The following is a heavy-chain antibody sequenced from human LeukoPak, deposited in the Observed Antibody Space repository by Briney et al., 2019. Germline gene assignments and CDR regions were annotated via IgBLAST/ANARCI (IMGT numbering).Heavy chain of an antibody. D-gene: IGHD6-6*01. J-gene: IGHJ1*01. Sequence: GASLKISSKGCGYSFTNYWIWWLRPLPGEGVEWMGIIYSGDSDTRYSPPFQGQVTISADKSISTAYLQWSSLKASDTAMYYCARVEYSNSNNCEYFQHWGQGTLVTVSS. V-gene: IGHV5-51*01. CDR1: GYSFTNYW. CDR3: ARVEYSNSNNCEYFQH. CDR2: IYSGDSDT.